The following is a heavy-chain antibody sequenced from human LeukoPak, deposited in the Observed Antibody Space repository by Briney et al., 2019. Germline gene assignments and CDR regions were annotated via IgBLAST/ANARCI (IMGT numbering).Heavy chain of an antibody. D-gene: IGHD3-22*01. CDR2: ISGSGGST. V-gene: IGHV3-23*01. CDR1: GFTFSSYA. J-gene: IGHJ5*02. Sequence: GGSLRLSCAASGFTFSSYAMSWVRQAPGKGLEWVSAISGSGGSTYYADSVKGRFTISRDNSKNTLYLQMNSLRSEDTAVYYCAKDPHYYDSNGWFDPRGQGTLVTVSS. CDR3: AKDPHYYDSNGWFDP.